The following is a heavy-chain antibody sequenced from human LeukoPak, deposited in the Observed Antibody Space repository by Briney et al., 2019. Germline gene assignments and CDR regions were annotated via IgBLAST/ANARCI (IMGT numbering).Heavy chain of an antibody. V-gene: IGHV4-59*11. CDR2: IYNSGST. J-gene: IGHJ6*03. CDR3: ARAXPYYYYYMDV. CDR1: GGSISDHY. Sequence: SETLSLTCTVSGGSISDHYWTWIRQPPGKGLEWIGYIYNSGSTNNNPSLKSRVTISVDTSKNQFSLMLSSVTAADTAVYYCARAXPYYYYYMDVWGKGTTVTVSS.